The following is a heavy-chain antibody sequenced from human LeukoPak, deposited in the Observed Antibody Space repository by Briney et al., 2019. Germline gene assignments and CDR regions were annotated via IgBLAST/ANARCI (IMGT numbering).Heavy chain of an antibody. D-gene: IGHD4-11*01. V-gene: IGHV4-30-2*01. Sequence: SETLSLTCAVSGGSISSGGYSWSWIRQPPGKGLEWIGYIYHSGSTYYNPSLKSRVTISVDRSKNQFSLKLSSVTAADTAVYYCARADYQYYSDYWGQGTLVTVSS. CDR2: IYHSGST. CDR1: GGSISSGGYS. CDR3: ARADYQYYSDY. J-gene: IGHJ4*02.